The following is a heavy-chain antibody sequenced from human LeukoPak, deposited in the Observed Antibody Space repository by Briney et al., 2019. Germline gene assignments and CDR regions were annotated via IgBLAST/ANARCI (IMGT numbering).Heavy chain of an antibody. V-gene: IGHV4-59*08. CDR2: IYYSGST. CDR1: GGSISGYY. Sequence: PSETLSLTCTVSGGSISGYYWSWIRQPPGKGLEWIGYIYYSGSTNYNPSLESRVTISVDTSNNQFSLKLSSVTAADTAVYYCARVDIVATTPLDYWGQGTLVTVSS. D-gene: IGHD5-12*01. CDR3: ARVDIVATTPLDY. J-gene: IGHJ4*02.